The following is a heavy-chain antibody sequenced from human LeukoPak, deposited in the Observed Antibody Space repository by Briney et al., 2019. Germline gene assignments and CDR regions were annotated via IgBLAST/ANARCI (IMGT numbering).Heavy chain of an antibody. D-gene: IGHD6-13*01. Sequence: PSETLSPTCTVSGGSISSYYWSWLRQPPGKGLEWLGYIYYSGSTNYNPSLKSRVTISVDTSKNQFSLKLSSVTAADTAVYYCARHGSSSWYSNYYYGMDVWGQGTTVTVSS. CDR3: ARHGSSSWYSNYYYGMDV. V-gene: IGHV4-59*08. CDR1: GGSISSYY. CDR2: IYYSGST. J-gene: IGHJ6*02.